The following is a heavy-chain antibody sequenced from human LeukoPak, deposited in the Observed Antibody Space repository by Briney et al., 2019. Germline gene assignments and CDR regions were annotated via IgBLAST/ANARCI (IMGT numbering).Heavy chain of an antibody. CDR2: IKRVSSEE. CDR1: GFTFDVYA. D-gene: IGHD3-10*01. J-gene: IGHJ6*02. CDR3: AREDYYGPGRGNYYYYGMDV. V-gene: IGHV3-7*01. Sequence: GRSLRLSCAASGFTFDVYAMHWVRQAPGKGLEWFATIKRVSSEEHYADSVKGRFTISRDNAKNSMYLQTNGLRAADTAVYFCAREDYYGPGRGNYYYYGMDVWGQGTTVTVSS.